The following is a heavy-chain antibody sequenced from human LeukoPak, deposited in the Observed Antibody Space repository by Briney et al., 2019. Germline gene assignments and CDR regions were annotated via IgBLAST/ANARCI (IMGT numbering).Heavy chain of an antibody. Sequence: GASVEVSCKTSGYSFTSYYIHWVRQAPGQGLEWMGIINPSGLSTTYAQKFQGRLTMASDTSTSTVYMELSSLRSEDTAMYYCARSSAYYNEADIWGQGTMVTVSS. V-gene: IGHV1-46*01. CDR2: INPSGLST. J-gene: IGHJ3*02. CDR3: ARSSAYYNEADI. D-gene: IGHD1-26*01. CDR1: GYSFTSYY.